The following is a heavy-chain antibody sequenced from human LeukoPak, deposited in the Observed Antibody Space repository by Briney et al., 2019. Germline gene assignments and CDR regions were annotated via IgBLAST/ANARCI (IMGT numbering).Heavy chain of an antibody. Sequence: GGSLRLSCAASGFTFSNYAMSWVRQAPGKGLEWASVISGGGGSSYYADSVKGRFTISRDNSKNTLYLQMNSLRAEDTAVYYCVKGGSVGVGTSYYFDYWGQGTLVTVSS. J-gene: IGHJ4*02. CDR2: ISGGGGSS. CDR3: VKGGSVGVGTSYYFDY. CDR1: GFTFSNYA. D-gene: IGHD1-26*01. V-gene: IGHV3-23*01.